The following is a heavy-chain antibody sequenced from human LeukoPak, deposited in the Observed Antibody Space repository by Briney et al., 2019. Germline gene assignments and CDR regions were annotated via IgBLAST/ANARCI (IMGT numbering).Heavy chain of an antibody. J-gene: IGHJ4*02. V-gene: IGHV3-74*01. Sequence: QPGGSLRLSCAASGSYWMHWVRQAPGKGLVWVSHINSDGSWTSYADSVKGRFTTSKDNAKNTVYLQMNNLRAEDTAVYYCVSFYETYWGRGTLVTVSS. CDR1: GSYW. CDR3: VSFYETY. D-gene: IGHD2/OR15-2a*01. CDR2: INSDGSWT.